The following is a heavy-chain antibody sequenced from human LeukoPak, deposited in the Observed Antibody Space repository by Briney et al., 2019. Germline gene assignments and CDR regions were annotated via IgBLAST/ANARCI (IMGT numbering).Heavy chain of an antibody. CDR1: GFTVSSNY. CDR2: LYSGGTT. CDR3: ARRAGAYSHPYDY. D-gene: IGHD4/OR15-4a*01. V-gene: IGHV3-53*01. J-gene: IGHJ4*02. Sequence: PGGSLRLSCAASGFTVSSNYMSWVRQAPAKGLEWVSVLYSGGTTYYADSVKGRFTISRDNSKNTLYLQMNSLRAEDTAVYYCARRAGAYSHPYDYWGQGTLVTVSS.